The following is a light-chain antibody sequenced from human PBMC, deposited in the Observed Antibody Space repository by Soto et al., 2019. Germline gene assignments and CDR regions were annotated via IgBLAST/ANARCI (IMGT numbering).Light chain of an antibody. CDR1: SSDVGGYNY. Sequence: QSALTQPASVSGSPGQSITISCSVTSSDVGGYNYVSWYQQHPGKAPKVMIYDVSKRPSGISNRFSGSKSGNTASLTISGLQVKDEADYNCSSSTSGSTRVVFGGGTKLTVL. V-gene: IGLV2-14*03. J-gene: IGLJ2*01. CDR3: SSSTSGSTRVV. CDR2: DVS.